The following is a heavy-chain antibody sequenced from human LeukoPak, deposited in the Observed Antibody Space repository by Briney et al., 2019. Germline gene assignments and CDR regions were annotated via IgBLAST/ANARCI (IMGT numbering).Heavy chain of an antibody. CDR3: AKEPYQLLHAFDI. CDR2: IRYDGSNK. J-gene: IGHJ3*02. Sequence: GGSLRLSCAASGFTFSSYGMHWVRQAPGKGLEWVAFIRYDGSNKYYADSVKGRFTISRDNSKNTLYLQMNSPRAEDTAVYYCAKEPYQLLHAFDIWGQGTMVTVSS. D-gene: IGHD2-2*01. V-gene: IGHV3-30*02. CDR1: GFTFSSYG.